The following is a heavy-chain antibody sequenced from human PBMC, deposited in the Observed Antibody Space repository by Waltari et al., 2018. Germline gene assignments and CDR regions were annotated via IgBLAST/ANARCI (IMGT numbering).Heavy chain of an antibody. CDR1: GGTFSSYA. CDR2: IIPIFGTA. Sequence: QVQLVQSGAEVKKPGSSVKVSCKASGGTFSSYAISWGRPAHGQGLEWMGVIIPIFGTANYAQKFQGRVTITADESTSTAYMELSSLRSEDTAVYYCARRGAYSSGWYGSYYFDYWGQGTLVTVCS. V-gene: IGHV1-69*01. J-gene: IGHJ4*02. D-gene: IGHD6-19*01. CDR3: ARRGAYSSGWYGSYYFDY.